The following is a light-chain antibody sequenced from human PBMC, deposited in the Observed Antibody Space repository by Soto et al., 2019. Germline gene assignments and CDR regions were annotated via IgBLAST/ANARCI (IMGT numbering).Light chain of an antibody. CDR3: QQYNDWCT. V-gene: IGKV3-15*01. J-gene: IGKJ1*01. Sequence: VVLTQSPATLSVSPGDRATLSCRASQYIDSAVAWYHQRSGQAPRLLIFDASIRVPTTPARFSGSVSGTEFTLTISRLQSEDFAVYYCQQYNDWCTFGQGTKVDIK. CDR1: QYIDSA. CDR2: DAS.